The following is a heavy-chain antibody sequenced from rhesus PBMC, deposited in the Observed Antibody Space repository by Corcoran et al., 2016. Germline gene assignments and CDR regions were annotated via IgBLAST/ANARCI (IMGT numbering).Heavy chain of an antibody. D-gene: IGHD6-25*01. V-gene: IGHV4S7*01. CDR2: IYGGSGST. J-gene: IGHJ4*01. Sequence: QVQLQESGPGVVKPSETLSLTCAVSGGSISGYYPWNWIRQPAGKGPEWIGYIYGGSGSTSYSPSLKSRVIISIDTSKNQFSLNLASVAAADTAVYYCARGGIAAAGNPFDYWGQGVLVTVSS. CDR1: GGSISGYYP. CDR3: ARGGIAAAGNPFDY.